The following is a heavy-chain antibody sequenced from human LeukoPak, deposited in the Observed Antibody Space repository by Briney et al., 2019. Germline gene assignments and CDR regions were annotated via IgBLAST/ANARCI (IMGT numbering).Heavy chain of an antibody. CDR2: ISSSSSYI. D-gene: IGHD6-19*01. Sequence: PGGSLRLSCAASGFTFSSYSMNWVRQAPGKGLEWVSSISSSSSYIYYADSVKGRFTISRDNAKNSLYLQMSSLRAEDTAVYYCARGTAWLAPYYYYYMDVWGKGTTVTVSS. J-gene: IGHJ6*03. CDR3: ARGTAWLAPYYYYYMDV. V-gene: IGHV3-21*01. CDR1: GFTFSSYS.